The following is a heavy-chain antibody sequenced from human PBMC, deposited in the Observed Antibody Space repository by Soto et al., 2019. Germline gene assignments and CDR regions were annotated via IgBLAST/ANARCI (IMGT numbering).Heavy chain of an antibody. Sequence: EVQLLESGGGLVQPGGSLRLSCAASGFTFSIYAMTWVRQAPGKGLEWVSSISGSGGGTYYADSVKGRFTISRDNYKNTLYLQMNGLRAEDTALYYRAKPYYYGSGTGPDAFDIWGQGTMVTVSS. CDR1: GFTFSIYA. CDR2: ISGSGGGT. J-gene: IGHJ3*02. V-gene: IGHV3-23*01. CDR3: AKPYYYGSGTGPDAFDI. D-gene: IGHD3-10*01.